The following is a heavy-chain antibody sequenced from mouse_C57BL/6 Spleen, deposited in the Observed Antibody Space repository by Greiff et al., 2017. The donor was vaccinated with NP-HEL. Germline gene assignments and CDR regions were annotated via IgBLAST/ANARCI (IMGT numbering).Heavy chain of an antibody. V-gene: IGHV1-42*01. CDR1: GYSFTGYY. CDR2: INPSTGGT. CDR3: AKTAQAYYFDY. D-gene: IGHD3-2*02. J-gene: IGHJ2*01. Sequence: VQLQQSGPELVKPGASVKISCKASGYSFTGYYMNWVKQSPEKSLEWIGEINPSTGGTTYNQKFKAKATLTVDKSSSTAYMQLKSLTSEDSAVXYCAKTAQAYYFDYWGQGTTLTVSS.